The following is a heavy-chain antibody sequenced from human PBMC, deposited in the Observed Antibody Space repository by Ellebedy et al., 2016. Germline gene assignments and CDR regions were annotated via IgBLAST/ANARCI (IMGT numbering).Heavy chain of an antibody. CDR2: ISRTSSYI. V-gene: IGHV3-21*06. CDR3: VANVAVAGTVH. Sequence: GESLKISCTASGLTLSNYTMNWVRQAPGKGLEWVSSISRTSSYIYYSDSVKGRFTISKDNAKNSLYLQMNSLRAEDTAVYYCVANVAVAGTVHWGQGILVTVSS. J-gene: IGHJ4*02. D-gene: IGHD6-19*01. CDR1: GLTLSNYT.